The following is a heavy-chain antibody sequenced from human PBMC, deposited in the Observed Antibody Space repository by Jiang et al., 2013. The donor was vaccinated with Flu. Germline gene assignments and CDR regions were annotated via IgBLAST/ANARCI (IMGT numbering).Heavy chain of an antibody. J-gene: IGHJ3*02. CDR3: AKEKAGFSSTGSHPPYDAFDI. CDR1: GFTFSNYA. D-gene: IGHD2-2*01. CDR2: ISASGGSK. V-gene: IGHV3-23*01. Sequence: GFTFSNYALSWVRQAPGKGLEWVSAISASGGSKYYANSVKGRFTISRDNFENTLYLQMNSLRAEDTALYYCAKEKAGFSSTGSHPPYDAFDIWGQGTMVTVSS.